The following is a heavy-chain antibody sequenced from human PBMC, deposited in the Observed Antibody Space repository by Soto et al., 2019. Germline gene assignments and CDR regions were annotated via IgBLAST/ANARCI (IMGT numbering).Heavy chain of an antibody. CDR3: ARLGFVGEGDF. J-gene: IGHJ4*02. D-gene: IGHD3-16*01. V-gene: IGHV3-74*01. CDR2: ISGDGVHT. Sequence: EVQLAESGGGLIQPGGSLRLSCATSGFTFSRYWIHSVRQAPGEGLVWVSRISGDGVHTDYAESVKGRFTVSRDIAKSTGYLQMNNLRAEDTAIYYCARLGFVGEGDFWGQGILVTVSS. CDR1: GFTFSRYW.